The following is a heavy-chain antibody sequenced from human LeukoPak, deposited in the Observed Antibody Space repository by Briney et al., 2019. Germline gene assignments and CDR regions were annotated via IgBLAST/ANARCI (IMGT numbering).Heavy chain of an antibody. J-gene: IGHJ5*02. V-gene: IGHV5-51*01. CDR2: TYPGDSNT. Sequence: GESLKISCKGSGYSFTNNWIGWVRQMPGKGLEWMGITYPGDSNTRFSPSFQGQVTISADKSISSAYLQWSSLKASDTAMYYCVRSPACSSGTCYPNWFDPWGQGTLVTVSS. CDR1: GYSFTNNW. D-gene: IGHD2-15*01. CDR3: VRSPACSSGTCYPNWFDP.